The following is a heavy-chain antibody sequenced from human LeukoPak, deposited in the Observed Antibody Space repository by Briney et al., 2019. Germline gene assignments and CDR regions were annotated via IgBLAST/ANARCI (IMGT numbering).Heavy chain of an antibody. D-gene: IGHD2/OR15-2a*01. V-gene: IGHV4-61*02. CDR2: IYTSGST. CDR1: GDSISSGSYS. J-gene: IGHJ6*03. Sequence: SETLSLTCTVSGDSISSGSYSWSWIRQPAGKGLEWIGRIYTSGSTNYNPSLKSRVTISVDTSKNQFSLKLSSVTAADTAVYYCARDSIYRYYMDVWGKGTTVTVSS. CDR3: ARDSIYRYYMDV.